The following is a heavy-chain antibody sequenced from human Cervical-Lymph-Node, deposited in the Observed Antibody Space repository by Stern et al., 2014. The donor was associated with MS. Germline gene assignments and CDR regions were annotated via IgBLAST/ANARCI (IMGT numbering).Heavy chain of an antibody. D-gene: IGHD2-2*03. J-gene: IGHJ4*02. CDR3: ARDRWIL. CDR2: INPSGGST. Sequence: VQLAESGAAVKKPGASVKVSCKVSGYTLTSYYMHWLRQPPGQGLEWMGIINPSGGSTSYAQKFQGRVTMTRDTSTSTVYMELSSLRSEDTAVYYCARDRWILWGQGTLVTVSS. CDR1: GYTLTSYY. V-gene: IGHV1-46*03.